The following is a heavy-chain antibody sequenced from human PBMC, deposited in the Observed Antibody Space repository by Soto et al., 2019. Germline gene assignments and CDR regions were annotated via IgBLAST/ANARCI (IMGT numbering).Heavy chain of an antibody. CDR1: GGSFTYT. V-gene: IGHV1-69*13. D-gene: IGHD5-18*01. CDR2: VIPIFGTA. J-gene: IGHJ6*02. CDR3: ARLHSHGTYGMDV. Sequence: ASVKVSCKASGGSFTYTLSWVRQAPGQGLEWMGGVIPIFGTANYAQKFQGRVTITADESTKTAYMELSTLRSEDTAVYYCARLHSHGTYGMDVWGQGTTVTVSS.